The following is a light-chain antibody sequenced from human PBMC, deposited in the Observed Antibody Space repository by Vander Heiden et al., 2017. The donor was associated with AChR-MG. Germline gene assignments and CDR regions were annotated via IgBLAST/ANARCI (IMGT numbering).Light chain of an antibody. Sequence: DIQMTQSPSSLSASVGDRVTITCRASQSITSYLNWYQQKPGKAPKLLIYGASSLQSGVPSRFSGSGYGTDFTLTISSLQPEDFATCYCQQSYTATWTFGQGTKVEIK. CDR2: GAS. J-gene: IGKJ1*01. V-gene: IGKV1-39*01. CDR1: QSITSY. CDR3: QQSYTATWT.